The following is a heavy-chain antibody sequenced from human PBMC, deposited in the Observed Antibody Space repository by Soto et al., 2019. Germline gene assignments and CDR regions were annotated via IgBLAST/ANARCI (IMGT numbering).Heavy chain of an antibody. J-gene: IGHJ4*02. D-gene: IGHD6-6*01. V-gene: IGHV3-49*03. CDR3: ARRKYLDY. CDR1: GFTFGDYA. CDR2: IRSNTYGGTT. Sequence: GGSLRLSCTTSGFTFGDYAMSWFRQAPGKGLEWIGYIRSNTYGGTTEYAASVKGRFTISRDDSKRVAHLQMNSQETEDTAVYFCARRKYLDYWGQGTLVTVAS.